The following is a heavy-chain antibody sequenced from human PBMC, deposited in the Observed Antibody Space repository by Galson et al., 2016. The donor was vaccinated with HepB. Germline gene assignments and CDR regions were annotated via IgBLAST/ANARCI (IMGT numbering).Heavy chain of an antibody. CDR1: GFSFSTYW. CDR2: IRKDGDVK. CDR3: VRDSSWNYNY. Sequence: SLRLSCAASGFSFSTYWMSWVRQAPGKGLEWVANIRKDGDVKYYGASVRGRFTISRDNAMKSLYLQMDDLSPEDTAVYYCVRDSSWNYNYWGQGALVTVSS. J-gene: IGHJ4*02. D-gene: IGHD1-7*01. V-gene: IGHV3-7*01.